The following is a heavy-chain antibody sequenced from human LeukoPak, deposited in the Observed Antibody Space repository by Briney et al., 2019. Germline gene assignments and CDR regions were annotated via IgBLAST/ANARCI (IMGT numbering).Heavy chain of an antibody. D-gene: IGHD3-10*01. CDR1: GYTFTSYG. J-gene: IGHJ6*02. Sequence: ASVKVSCKASGYTFTSYGISWVRQAPGQGLEWMGWISAYNGNTNYAQKLQGRVTMTTDTSTSTAYMELRSLRSDDTAVYYCAVWFGELYYYGMDVWGQGTTVTVSS. CDR3: AVWFGELYYYGMDV. CDR2: ISAYNGNT. V-gene: IGHV1-18*01.